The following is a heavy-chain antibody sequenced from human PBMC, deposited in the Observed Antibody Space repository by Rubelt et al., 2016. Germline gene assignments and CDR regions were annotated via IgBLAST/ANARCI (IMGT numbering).Heavy chain of an antibody. J-gene: IGHJ6*02. CDR2: ISSSSSAI. D-gene: IGHD6-13*01. CDR3: ARAGGDSNYYYGMDV. V-gene: IGHV3-48*04. Sequence: GKGLEWVSYISSSSSAIYYADSVKGRFTISRDNAKNSLYLQMNSLRAEDTAVYYCARAGGDSNYYYGMDVWGQGTTVTVTS.